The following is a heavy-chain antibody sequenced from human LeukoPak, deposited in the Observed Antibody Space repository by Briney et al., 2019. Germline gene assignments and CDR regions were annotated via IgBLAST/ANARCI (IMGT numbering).Heavy chain of an antibody. Sequence: SVKVSCKASGYTFTSYYMHWVRQAPGQGLEWMGGISPIFGTAKYAQKFQGRVTITADESTNTAYMELNSLRSEDTAVYYCAPTGYTSASNWFDPWGQGTLVTVSS. CDR2: ISPIFGTA. J-gene: IGHJ5*02. CDR1: GYTFTSYY. CDR3: APTGYTSASNWFDP. D-gene: IGHD6-19*01. V-gene: IGHV1-69*13.